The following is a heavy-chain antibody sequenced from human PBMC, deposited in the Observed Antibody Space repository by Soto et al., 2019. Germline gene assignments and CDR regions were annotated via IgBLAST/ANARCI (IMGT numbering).Heavy chain of an antibody. J-gene: IGHJ4*02. Sequence: QVQLVQSGAEVKKPGASVKVSCKASGYTFTSYAMHWVRQAPGQRLEWMGWINAGNGNTKYSQKFQGRVTITRDTSARTAYMELSSLRSEDTAVYYCARVGAGIAAALPYWGQGTLVTVSS. D-gene: IGHD6-13*01. V-gene: IGHV1-3*01. CDR3: ARVGAGIAAALPY. CDR2: INAGNGNT. CDR1: GYTFTSYA.